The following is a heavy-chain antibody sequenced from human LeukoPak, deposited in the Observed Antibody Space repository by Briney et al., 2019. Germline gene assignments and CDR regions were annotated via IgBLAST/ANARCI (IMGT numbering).Heavy chain of an antibody. D-gene: IGHD3-22*01. CDR3: ARGRTYYYDTSGYYPSIYYGMDV. CDR2: INHGEST. V-gene: IGHV4-34*01. Sequence: SETLSLTCAVSGGSFSGYYWYWIRQPPGKGLEWIGEINHGESTNYNPSLKSRATLSVDTSKNQFSLKLTSVTAADTAVYYCARGRTYYYDTSGYYPSIYYGMDVWGQGTAVIVSS. J-gene: IGHJ6*02. CDR1: GGSFSGYY.